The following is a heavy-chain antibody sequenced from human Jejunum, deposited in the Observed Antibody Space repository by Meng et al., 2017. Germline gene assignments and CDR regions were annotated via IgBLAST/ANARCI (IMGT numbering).Heavy chain of an antibody. V-gene: IGHV4-59*01. J-gene: IGHJ4*02. Sequence: SQTLSLTCNVSGDSITSNYWSWIRQPPGKTLEWMGYTSDSGHTNYNPSLNSRITISVDTSKNQFSLKLNSVTVADTAVYYCARGAVIMNDWGQGTLVTVSS. CDR1: GDSITSNY. D-gene: IGHD3-16*01. CDR3: ARGAVIMND. CDR2: TSDSGHT.